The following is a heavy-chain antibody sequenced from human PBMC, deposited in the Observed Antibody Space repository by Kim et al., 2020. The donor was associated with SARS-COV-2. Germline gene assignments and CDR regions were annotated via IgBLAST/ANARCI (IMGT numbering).Heavy chain of an antibody. V-gene: IGHV3-9*01. Sequence: GGSLRLSCAASGFTFDDYAMHWVRQAPGKGLEWVSGISWNSGSIGYADSVKGRFTIYRDNAKNSLYLQMNSLRAEDTALYYCAKVNILGGGAVVVKGGALDIWGQGTMVT. CDR3: AKVNILGGGAVVVKGGALDI. D-gene: IGHD3-22*01. J-gene: IGHJ3*02. CDR1: GFTFDDYA. CDR2: ISWNSGSI.